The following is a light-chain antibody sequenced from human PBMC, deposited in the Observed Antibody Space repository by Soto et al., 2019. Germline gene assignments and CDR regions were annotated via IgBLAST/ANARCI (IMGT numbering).Light chain of an antibody. J-gene: IGKJ5*01. V-gene: IGKV1-27*01. CDR3: QKYNTAPYT. Sequence: DFQMPQSPSSLSASVGDTVTLTCRASQGFTNYLAWYQQKPGKAPKLLIYAASTLQSGVPPRFSGSGSGTHFTLTISSLQPEDAATYYCQKYNTAPYTFGQGTRLEIK. CDR1: QGFTNY. CDR2: AAS.